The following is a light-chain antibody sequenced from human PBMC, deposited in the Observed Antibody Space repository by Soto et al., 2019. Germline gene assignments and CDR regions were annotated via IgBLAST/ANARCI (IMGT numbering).Light chain of an antibody. CDR3: SSYASGGSYV. Sequence: QSALTQPASVSGSPGQSITISCTGASSDVGGYNSVSWYQQHPGKAPKLMIYEVSNRPSGVSNRFSGSKSGNTASLIISGLQAEDEADYHCSSYASGGSYVFGTGTKLTVL. CDR1: SSDVGGYNS. V-gene: IGLV2-14*01. J-gene: IGLJ1*01. CDR2: EVS.